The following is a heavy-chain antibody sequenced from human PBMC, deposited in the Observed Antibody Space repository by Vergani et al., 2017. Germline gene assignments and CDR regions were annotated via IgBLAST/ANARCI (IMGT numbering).Heavy chain of an antibody. CDR2: IRSKAYGGTT. CDR1: GFTFSSYA. CDR3: TRERDIVVVVAAGSSSDYFDY. Sequence: EVQLLESGGGLVQPGGSLRLSCAASGFTFSSYAMSWFRQAPGKGLEWVGFIRSKAYGGTTEYAASVKGRFTISRDDSKSIAYLQMNSLKTEDTAVYYCTRERDIVVVVAAGSSSDYFDYWGQGTLVTVSS. J-gene: IGHJ4*02. V-gene: IGHV3-49*03. D-gene: IGHD2-15*01.